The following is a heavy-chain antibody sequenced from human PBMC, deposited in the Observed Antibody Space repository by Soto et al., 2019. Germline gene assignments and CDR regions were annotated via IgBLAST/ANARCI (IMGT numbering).Heavy chain of an antibody. CDR2: IYYSGST. D-gene: IGHD6-13*01. V-gene: IGHV4-59*01. CDR3: AREGSSWFDY. J-gene: IGHJ4*02. Sequence: SETLSLTCTVSGGSINNYYWSWIRQPPGKGLEWIGYIYYSGSTNYNPSLKSRVTISVDTSKDQFSLKLSSVTAADTAVYYCAREGSSWFDYWGQGTLVTVSS. CDR1: GGSINNYY.